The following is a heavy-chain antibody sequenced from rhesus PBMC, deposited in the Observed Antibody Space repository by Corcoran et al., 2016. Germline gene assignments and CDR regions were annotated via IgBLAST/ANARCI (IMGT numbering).Heavy chain of an antibody. D-gene: IGHD3-28*01. Sequence: EVRLVESGGGLVQPGGSLRLSCAASGFTFSSYGMSWVSQAPGKGLEWVSYISNGGGSTYYEDSVKGRFTISRDNAKNTLYLQMNSLRAEDTAVYYCARYVSGYYVDYWGQGVLVTVSS. J-gene: IGHJ4*01. CDR2: ISNGGGST. CDR1: GFTFSSYG. CDR3: ARYVSGYYVDY. V-gene: IGHV3S5*01.